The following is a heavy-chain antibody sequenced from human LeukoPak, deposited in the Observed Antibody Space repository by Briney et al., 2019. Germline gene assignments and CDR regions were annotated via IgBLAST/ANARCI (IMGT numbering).Heavy chain of an antibody. CDR3: ARESAYCYITSCYRPEDY. D-gene: IGHD2-2*01. CDR1: GFTFSSYW. CDR2: INTDGNST. J-gene: IGHJ4*02. V-gene: IGHV3-74*03. Sequence: GGSLRLSCAASGFTFSSYWMHWVRQAPGKGLVWVSRINTDGNSTTYADSVKGRFTISRDNAKNTLYLQMNSLRAEDTAVYYCARESAYCYITSCYRPEDYWGQGTLVTVSS.